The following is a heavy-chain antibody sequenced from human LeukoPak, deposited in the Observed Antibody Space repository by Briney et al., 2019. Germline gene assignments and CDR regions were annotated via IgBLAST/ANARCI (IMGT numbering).Heavy chain of an antibody. D-gene: IGHD6-13*01. V-gene: IGHV4-39*01. CDR1: GDSINSRNHY. J-gene: IGHJ4*02. Sequence: PSETLSLTCSVSGDSINSRNHYWGWIRQPPGKGLEWIGSVYYIGSTFFHPSLKNRVTISVDTPKHQFSLHVSSVTAADTALYFCARQRIYSSGWFWGEGALVTVSS. CDR2: VYYIGST. CDR3: ARQRIYSSGWF.